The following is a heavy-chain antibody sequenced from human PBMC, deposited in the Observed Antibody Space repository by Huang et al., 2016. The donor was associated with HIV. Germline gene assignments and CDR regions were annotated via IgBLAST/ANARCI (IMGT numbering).Heavy chain of an antibody. CDR3: VRRGFDSNTWIFDS. CDR1: GYTFTSVW. V-gene: IGHV5-51*03. D-gene: IGHD3-22*01. Sequence: EVQLVQSGAAVTWPGESLKISCYTSGYTFTSVWIGWVRQMPGKGLEWMGIIYPGDSDPRYSPCFQGRVSISADKSFNTAYLHWSSLRASDTAIYYCVRRGFDSNTWIFDSWGQGTLVTVSS. CDR2: IYPGDSDP. J-gene: IGHJ4*02.